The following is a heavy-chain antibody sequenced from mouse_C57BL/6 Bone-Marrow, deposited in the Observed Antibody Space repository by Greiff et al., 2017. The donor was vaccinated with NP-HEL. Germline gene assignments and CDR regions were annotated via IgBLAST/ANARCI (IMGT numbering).Heavy chain of an antibody. J-gene: IGHJ3*01. CDR1: GYSFTGYY. CDR2: INPSTGGT. Sequence: VQLQQSGPELVKPVASVKISCKASGYSFTGYYMNWVKQSPEKSLEWIGEINPSTGGTTYNQKFKAKATLTVDKSSSTAYMQLKSLTSEDSAVYYCARKGVTTVVETWFAYWGQGTLVTVSA. V-gene: IGHV1-42*01. CDR3: ARKGVTTVVETWFAY. D-gene: IGHD1-1*01.